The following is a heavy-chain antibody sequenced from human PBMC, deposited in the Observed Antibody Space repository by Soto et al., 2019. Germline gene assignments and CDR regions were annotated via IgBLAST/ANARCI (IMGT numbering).Heavy chain of an antibody. J-gene: IGHJ6*02. V-gene: IGHV3-48*02. CDR1: GFSSSSHW. Sequence: GGSLRLSCAASGFSSSSHWMHWVRQDPAKGLVWVSRISSSSSTIYYADSVKGRSTISRDNAKNSLYLQMNSLRDEDTAVYYCAREGTDYDFWSGYYTYYYYGMDVWGQGTAVTVSS. D-gene: IGHD3-3*01. CDR3: AREGTDYDFWSGYYTYYYYGMDV. CDR2: ISSSSSTI.